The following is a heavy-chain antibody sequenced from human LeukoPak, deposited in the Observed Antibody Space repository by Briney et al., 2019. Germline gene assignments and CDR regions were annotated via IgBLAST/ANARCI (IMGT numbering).Heavy chain of an antibody. CDR2: ISGSGDST. CDR1: GFTFSSCA. CDR3: AKSPNSYFYYGMDV. J-gene: IGHJ6*02. V-gene: IGHV3-23*01. Sequence: GGSLRLSCAASGFTFSSCAMAWVRQAPGKGLEWVSLISGSGDSTYNADSVRGRFSISRDNSKNSLFLHMNSLTAEDSAIYYCAKSPNSYFYYGMDVWGQGTTVTVSS.